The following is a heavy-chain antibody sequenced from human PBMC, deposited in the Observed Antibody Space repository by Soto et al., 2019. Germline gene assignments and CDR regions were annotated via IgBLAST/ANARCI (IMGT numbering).Heavy chain of an antibody. D-gene: IGHD2-2*01. CDR2: FNPSTGNT. CDR1: GYTFTNYY. V-gene: IGHV1-46*03. CDR3: TRASCNNTHSDIRTRGLCWFDP. Sequence: QVHLVQSGAEVKKPGASVKVSCKASGYTFTNYYIHWLRQDHGLGLEWMGRFNPSTGNTSYKQKCQGIVTMTTDTSPDTVYMEMRSLISEDTAIYYCTRASCNNTHSDIRTRGLCWFDPWGQGTPFTVSS. J-gene: IGHJ5*02.